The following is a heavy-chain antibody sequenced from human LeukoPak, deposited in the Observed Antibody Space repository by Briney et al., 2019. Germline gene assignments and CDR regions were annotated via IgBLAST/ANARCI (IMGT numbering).Heavy chain of an antibody. J-gene: IGHJ4*02. D-gene: IGHD5-18*01. Sequence: PGGSLRLSCAAPGFTFSSYAMSWVRQAPGKGLEWVSAISGSGGSTYYADSVKGRFTISRDNSKNTLYLQMNSLRAEDTAVYYCAKTGWIQLWLTDYYFDYWGQGTLVTVSS. CDR1: GFTFSSYA. CDR3: AKTGWIQLWLTDYYFDY. CDR2: ISGSGGST. V-gene: IGHV3-23*01.